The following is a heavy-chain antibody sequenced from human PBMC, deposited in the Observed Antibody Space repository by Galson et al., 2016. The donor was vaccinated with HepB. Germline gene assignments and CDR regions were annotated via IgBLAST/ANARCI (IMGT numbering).Heavy chain of an antibody. Sequence: SLRLSCAVSGFTFSDHYMDWVRQDPGKGLEWVGRSRNRARSYTTEYAASVKGRFTISRDVSKNSLYLQMNTLKTEEPAVYYCVRAPEYVGGRFYEDFWGQGTLVIVYS. CDR1: GFTFSDHY. CDR2: SRNRARSYTT. D-gene: IGHD2/OR15-2a*01. CDR3: VRAPEYVGGRFYEDF. J-gene: IGHJ4*01. V-gene: IGHV3-72*01.